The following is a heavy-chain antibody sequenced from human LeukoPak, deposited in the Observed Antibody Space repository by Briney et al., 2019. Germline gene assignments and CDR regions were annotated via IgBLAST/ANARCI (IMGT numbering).Heavy chain of an antibody. D-gene: IGHD1-26*01. J-gene: IGHJ6*03. CDR1: GFTFSNYW. CDR3: ARVASGSYFGYYYYYMDV. V-gene: IGHV3-74*01. CDR2: INSDGSST. Sequence: GGSLRLSCAASGFTFSNYWMHWVRQAPGKGLVWVSRINSDGSSTSYADSVKGRFTISRDNAKNTLYLQMNSLRAEDTSVYYCARVASGSYFGYYYYYMDVWGKGTTVTVSS.